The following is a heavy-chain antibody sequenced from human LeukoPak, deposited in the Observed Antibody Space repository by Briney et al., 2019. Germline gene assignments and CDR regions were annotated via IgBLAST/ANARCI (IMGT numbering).Heavy chain of an antibody. J-gene: IGHJ4*02. Sequence: GGSLRLSCAASGFTFSSYAMSWVRQAPGKGLEWVSAISGSGGSTYYADSVKGRFTISRDNSKNTLYLQMDSLRADDTAVYYCARYSGSYYYPPAWDLWGQGTLVTVSS. CDR3: ARYSGSYYYPPAWDL. CDR1: GFTFSSYA. V-gene: IGHV3-23*01. CDR2: ISGSGGST. D-gene: IGHD1-26*01.